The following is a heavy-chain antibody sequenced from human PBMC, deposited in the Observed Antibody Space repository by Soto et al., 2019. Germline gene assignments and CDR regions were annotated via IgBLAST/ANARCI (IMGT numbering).Heavy chain of an antibody. CDR1: GYTFTSYY. Sequence: ASVEVSCKASGYTFTSYYIHWVRQAPGQGLEWMGIINPSGGSTSYAQKFQGRVTMTRDTSTSTVYMELSSLRSEDTAVYYCARVGDCSGGSCYSYYFDYWGQGTLVTVSS. D-gene: IGHD2-15*01. CDR2: INPSGGST. J-gene: IGHJ4*02. V-gene: IGHV1-46*01. CDR3: ARVGDCSGGSCYSYYFDY.